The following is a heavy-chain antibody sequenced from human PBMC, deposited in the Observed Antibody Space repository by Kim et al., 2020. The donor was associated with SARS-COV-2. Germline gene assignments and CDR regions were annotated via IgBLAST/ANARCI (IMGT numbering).Heavy chain of an antibody. Sequence: ASVKVSCKASGYTFTSYAMNWVRQAPGQGLEWMGWINTNTGNPMYAQGFTGRFVFSLDTSVSTAYLQISSLKAEDTAVYYCARDFKERADYYDSSGYYHYYYYMDVWGKGTTVTVSS. CDR2: INTNTGNP. CDR3: ARDFKERADYYDSSGYYHYYYYMDV. CDR1: GYTFTSYA. V-gene: IGHV7-4-1*02. D-gene: IGHD3-22*01. J-gene: IGHJ6*03.